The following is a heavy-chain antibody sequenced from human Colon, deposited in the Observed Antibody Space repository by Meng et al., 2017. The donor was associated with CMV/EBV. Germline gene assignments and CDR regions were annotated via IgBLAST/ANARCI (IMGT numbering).Heavy chain of an antibody. Sequence: SETLSLTCTVSGGSINSYYWSWFRQPPGKGLEWIGYIYYSGTTNYNPSLKSRVTLSVDTSKNQFSLKLSSVTAADTAVYSCAREGRGIAVAGTIHYYYGMDVWGQGTTVTVSS. CDR2: IYYSGTT. CDR3: AREGRGIAVAGTIHYYYGMDV. D-gene: IGHD6-19*01. V-gene: IGHV4-59*01. CDR1: GGSINSYY. J-gene: IGHJ6*02.